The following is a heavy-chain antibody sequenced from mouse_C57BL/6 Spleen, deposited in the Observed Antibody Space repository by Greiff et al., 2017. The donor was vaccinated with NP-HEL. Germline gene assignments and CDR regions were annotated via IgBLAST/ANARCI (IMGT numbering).Heavy chain of an antibody. CDR1: GYSITSGYY. CDR2: ISYDGSN. J-gene: IGHJ4*01. Sequence: EESGPGLVKPSQSLSLTCSVTGYSITSGYYWNWIRQFPGNKLEWMGYISYDGSNNYNPSLKNRISITRDTSKNQFFLKLNSVTTEDTATYYCAREGWDGGYAMDYWGQGTSVTVSS. CDR3: AREGWDGGYAMDY. D-gene: IGHD4-1*01. V-gene: IGHV3-6*01.